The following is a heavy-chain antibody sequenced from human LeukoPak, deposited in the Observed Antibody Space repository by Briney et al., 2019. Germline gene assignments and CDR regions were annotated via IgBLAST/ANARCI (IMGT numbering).Heavy chain of an antibody. CDR3: ARHANYYASGSHLNWFDL. J-gene: IGHJ5*02. CDR2: ISYSGST. D-gene: IGHD3-10*01. CDR1: GGSVSRFH. V-gene: IGHV4-59*08. Sequence: SETLSLTCTVSGGSVSRFHWGWIRQPPGKGLEWVGYISYSGSTHYNLSLKSRITISLDTSENQFSLKLSSVTAADTAIYYCARHANYYASGSHLNWFDLWGQGTLVTVSS.